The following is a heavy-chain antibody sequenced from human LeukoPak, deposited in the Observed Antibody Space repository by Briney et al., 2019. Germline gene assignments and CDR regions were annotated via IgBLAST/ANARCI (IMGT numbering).Heavy chain of an antibody. CDR3: VKARGPAVRSYYFDY. D-gene: IGHD2-2*01. CDR2: ISSNGVNT. V-gene: IGHV3-64D*09. CDR1: GFTFSSYA. Sequence: PGGSLRLSCSASGFTFSSYAMHWVRQAPGKGLEYVSAISSNGVNTYYADSVRGRFTISRDNSKNTLYLQMSSLRAEDTAVYYCVKARGPAVRSYYFDYWGQGTLVTVSS. J-gene: IGHJ4*02.